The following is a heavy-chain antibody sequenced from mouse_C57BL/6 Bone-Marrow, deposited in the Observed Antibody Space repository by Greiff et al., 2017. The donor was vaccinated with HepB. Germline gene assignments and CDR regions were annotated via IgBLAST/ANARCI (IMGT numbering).Heavy chain of an antibody. CDR2: IRLKSDNYAT. Sequence: EVKLMESGGGLVQPGGSMKLSCVASGFTFSNYWMNWVRQSPEKGLEWVAQIRLKSDNYATHYAESVKGRFTISRDDSKSSVYLQMNNLRAEDTGIYYCTGGTTVVARVDYWGQGTTLTVSS. V-gene: IGHV6-3*01. CDR1: GFTFSNYW. CDR3: TGGTTVVARVDY. D-gene: IGHD1-1*01. J-gene: IGHJ2*01.